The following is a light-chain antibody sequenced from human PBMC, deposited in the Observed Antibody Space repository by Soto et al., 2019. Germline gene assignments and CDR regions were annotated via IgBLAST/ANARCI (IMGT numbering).Light chain of an antibody. CDR1: QTISNY. Sequence: DIRMTQSPSSLSASVGDRVTIVCRASQTISNYLHWYQQRPGKAPKLLIYAASSLQSGVPSRFSGSGSGTVFTLTISSVQPEDFAVYYCQQRSNWPPITFGQGTRLEIK. J-gene: IGKJ5*01. V-gene: IGKV1-39*01. CDR2: AAS. CDR3: QQRSNWPPIT.